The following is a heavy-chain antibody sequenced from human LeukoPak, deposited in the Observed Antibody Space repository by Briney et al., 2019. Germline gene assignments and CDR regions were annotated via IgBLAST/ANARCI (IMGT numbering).Heavy chain of an antibody. V-gene: IGHV4-39*07. CDR1: GGSISSSSYY. CDR3: ARVTASGVVDY. Sequence: SETLSLTCTVSGGSISSSSYYWGWIRQPPGKGLEWIGSIYHSGRTYYNPSLKSRLTISVDTSKNQFSLKLSSVTAADTAVHYCARVTASGVVDYWGQGTLVTVSS. J-gene: IGHJ4*02. CDR2: IYHSGRT. D-gene: IGHD7-27*01.